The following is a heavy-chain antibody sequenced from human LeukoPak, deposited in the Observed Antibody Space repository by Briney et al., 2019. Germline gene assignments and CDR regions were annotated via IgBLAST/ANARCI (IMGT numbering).Heavy chain of an antibody. V-gene: IGHV4-39*07. D-gene: IGHD4-17*01. CDR3: ARVYTVTTRRIIDY. CDR1: GGSISSSSYY. J-gene: IGHJ4*02. CDR2: IYYSGST. Sequence: KASETLSLTCTVSGGSISSSSYYWGWIRQPPGKGLEWIGSIYYSGSTYYNPSLKSRVTISVDTSKNQFSLKLSSVTAADTAVYYCARVYTVTTRRIIDYWGQGTLVTVSS.